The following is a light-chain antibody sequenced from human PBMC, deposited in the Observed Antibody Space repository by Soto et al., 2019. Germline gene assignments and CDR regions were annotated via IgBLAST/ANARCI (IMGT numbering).Light chain of an antibody. CDR2: GNS. V-gene: IGLV1-40*01. J-gene: IGLJ1*01. Sequence: QSVLAQPPSASGSPGQSVTISCTGSGSDIGAYNFVSWYQQLPGTAPKLLIYGNSNRPSGVPDRFSGSKSGTSASLAITGLQAEDEADYYCQSYDSSLSGYVFGTGTKLTVL. CDR1: GSDIGAYNF. CDR3: QSYDSSLSGYV.